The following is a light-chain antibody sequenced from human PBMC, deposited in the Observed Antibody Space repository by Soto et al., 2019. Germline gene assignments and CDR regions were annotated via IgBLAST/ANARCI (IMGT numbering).Light chain of an antibody. Sequence: SYELTQPLSVSVALGQTARITCGGDKIGSKSVHWYQQKPGQAPVLVIYRDNNRPSGIPERFSGSNSGNSATLTISRAQVGDEADYYCQVWDRSTVYVFGTGTKVTVL. J-gene: IGLJ1*01. CDR3: QVWDRSTVYV. V-gene: IGLV3-9*01. CDR1: KIGSKS. CDR2: RDN.